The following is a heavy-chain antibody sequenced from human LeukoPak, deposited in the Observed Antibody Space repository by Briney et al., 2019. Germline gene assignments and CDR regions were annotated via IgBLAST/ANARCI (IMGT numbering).Heavy chain of an antibody. Sequence: ASVKVSCKASGYTFTGYYMHWVRQATGQGLEWMGRINPNSGGTNYAQKFQGRVTMTRDTSISTAYMELSRLRSDDTAVYYCARAQGETSYFDYWGQGTLVTVSS. CDR3: ARAQGETSYFDY. CDR2: INPNSGGT. V-gene: IGHV1-2*06. J-gene: IGHJ4*02. CDR1: GYTFTGYY.